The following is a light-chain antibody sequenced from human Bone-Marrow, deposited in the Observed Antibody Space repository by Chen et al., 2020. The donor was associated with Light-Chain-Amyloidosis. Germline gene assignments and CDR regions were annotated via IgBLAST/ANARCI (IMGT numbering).Light chain of an antibody. J-gene: IGLJ3*02. CDR1: RSSIGAGYD. Sequence: QSALTQPPSVSGAPGQRVTISCLGSRSSIGAGYDVHWYQQLPGSAPKLLIYDNNTRPSGVPERVSGSKSGTSASLAITGLQAEDESDYYCQSYDISLVWVFGGGTKLTVL. V-gene: IGLV1-40*01. CDR2: DNN. CDR3: QSYDISLVWV.